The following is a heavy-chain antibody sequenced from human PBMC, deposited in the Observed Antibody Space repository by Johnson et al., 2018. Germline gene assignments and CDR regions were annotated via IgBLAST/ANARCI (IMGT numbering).Heavy chain of an antibody. Sequence: QVQLQESGPGLVKPSETLSLSCTVSGVSISNYLWSWFRQSAYKELEWIGRIHGSGTSSYNPSLKTRVTMSVDTSKNLFSLKLSAPTAADTAVYYCARDRNHERPFSMDVWGQGTTVTVSS. CDR1: GVSISNYL. V-gene: IGHV4-4*07. J-gene: IGHJ6*02. CDR2: IHGSGTS. CDR3: ARDRNHERPFSMDV.